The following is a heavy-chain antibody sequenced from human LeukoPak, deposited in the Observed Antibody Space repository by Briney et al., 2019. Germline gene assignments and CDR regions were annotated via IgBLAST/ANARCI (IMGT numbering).Heavy chain of an antibody. CDR3: ARAEGRIQLWLADY. Sequence: ASVKVSCKASGYTFTGYYMHWVRQVPGQGLEWMGWINPNSGGTNYAQKFQGRVTMTRDTSISTAYMELSRLRSDDTAVYYCARAEGRIQLWLADYWGQGTLVTVSS. V-gene: IGHV1-2*02. D-gene: IGHD5-18*01. CDR2: INPNSGGT. J-gene: IGHJ4*02. CDR1: GYTFTGYY.